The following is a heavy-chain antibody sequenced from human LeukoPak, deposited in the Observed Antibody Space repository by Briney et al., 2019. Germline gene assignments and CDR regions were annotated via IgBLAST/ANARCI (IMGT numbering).Heavy chain of an antibody. D-gene: IGHD4-17*01. J-gene: IGHJ4*02. CDR1: GFTFSRYA. Sequence: GGSLRLSCGASGFTFSRYAMSWVRQAPGKGLQWVSEIGGSGGAIYYADSVKGRFTISRDNAKNSLYLQMNSLRAEDTAVYYCARDRLHYGEYEKTFDYWGQGTLVSVSS. CDR2: IGGSGGAI. CDR3: ARDRLHYGEYEKTFDY. V-gene: IGHV3-23*01.